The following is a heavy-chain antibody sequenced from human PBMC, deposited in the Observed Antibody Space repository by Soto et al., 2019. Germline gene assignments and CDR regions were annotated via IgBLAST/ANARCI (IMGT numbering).Heavy chain of an antibody. CDR2: ISAYNGNT. J-gene: IGHJ6*03. V-gene: IGHV1-18*01. Sequence: QVPLVQSGAEVKKPGASVKVSCKASGYTFTSYGISWVRQAPGQGLEWMGWISAYNGNTNYAQKLQGRVTMTTDTSTSTAYMELRSLRSDDTAVYYCVREGGTIFGVVMSYYYYYMDVWGKGTTVTVSS. CDR3: VREGGTIFGVVMSYYYYYMDV. CDR1: GYTFTSYG. D-gene: IGHD3-3*01.